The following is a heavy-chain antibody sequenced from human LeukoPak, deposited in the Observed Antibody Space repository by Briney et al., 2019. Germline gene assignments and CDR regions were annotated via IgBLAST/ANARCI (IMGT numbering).Heavy chain of an antibody. J-gene: IGHJ4*02. CDR2: IFYSGST. V-gene: IGHV4-39*07. D-gene: IGHD3-22*01. CDR3: ARDSHYDSSGYYAFDY. Sequence: SETLSLTCTVSGGSFSSTSNYWGWIRQPPGKGLEWIGYIFYSGSTYYNPSLKSGVTISVDTSKNQFSLKLSSVTAADTAVYYCARDSHYDSSGYYAFDYWGQGTLVTVSS. CDR1: GGSFSSTSNY.